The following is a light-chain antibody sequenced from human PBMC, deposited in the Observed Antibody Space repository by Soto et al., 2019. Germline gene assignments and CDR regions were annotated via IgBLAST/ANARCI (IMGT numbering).Light chain of an antibody. CDR1: QSLSSSY. Sequence: EIGLTQSPGTLSLSPGDTATLSCRASQSLSSSYLAWYQQRPGQAPRLLIYGASSRATGIPDRFSGSGSGTDFTLTIRRLDPEDFAVYYCQQYGGSITFGQGTRLEI. CDR3: QQYGGSIT. CDR2: GAS. J-gene: IGKJ5*01. V-gene: IGKV3-20*01.